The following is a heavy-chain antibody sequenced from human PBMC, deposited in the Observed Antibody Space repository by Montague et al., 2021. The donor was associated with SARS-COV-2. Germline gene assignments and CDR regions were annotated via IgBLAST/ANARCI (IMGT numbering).Heavy chain of an antibody. CDR2: ISSSGSTM. CDR3: VRGGTYYDFWSGFYNYYYAMDV. V-gene: IGHV3-48*03. D-gene: IGHD3-3*01. Sequence: SLRLSCSASGFTFSFYEMNWVRQAPGKGLEWVSYISSSGSTMYYPDSVKGRFTISRDNAKNSLYLQMVSLRAEDTAVYFCVRGGTYYDFWSGFYNYYYAMDVWGQGTTVTVSS. J-gene: IGHJ6*02. CDR1: GFTFSFYE.